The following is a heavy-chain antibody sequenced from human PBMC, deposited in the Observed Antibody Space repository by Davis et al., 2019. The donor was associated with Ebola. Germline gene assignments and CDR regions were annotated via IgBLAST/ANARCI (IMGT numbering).Heavy chain of an antibody. CDR1: GFSFSSYW. CDR3: ATTQWLREFDN. D-gene: IGHD6-19*01. Sequence: GGSLRLSCAASGFSFSSYWMSWVRQAPGKGLEWVSVIYDQSTAYADAVRGRFIISRDKSNNTLYLDMNSLRVDDTAVYYCATTQWLREFDNWGQGTLVTVSS. J-gene: IGHJ4*02. CDR2: IYDQST. V-gene: IGHV3-53*05.